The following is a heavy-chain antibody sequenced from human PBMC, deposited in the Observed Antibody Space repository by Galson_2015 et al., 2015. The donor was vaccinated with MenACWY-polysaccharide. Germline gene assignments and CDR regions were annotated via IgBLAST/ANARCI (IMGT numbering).Heavy chain of an antibody. CDR1: GFTFSSYE. CDR3: ARDLDGYSPDY. J-gene: IGHJ4*02. Sequence: SLRLSCAASGFTFSSYEMNWVRQAPGKGPEWISYISSSGSVIQYADSVKGRFTVSRDNAKKSLYLQMNSLRAEDTAIYYCARDLDGYSPDYWGQGTLVTVSS. V-gene: IGHV3-48*03. D-gene: IGHD5-24*01. CDR2: ISSSGSVI.